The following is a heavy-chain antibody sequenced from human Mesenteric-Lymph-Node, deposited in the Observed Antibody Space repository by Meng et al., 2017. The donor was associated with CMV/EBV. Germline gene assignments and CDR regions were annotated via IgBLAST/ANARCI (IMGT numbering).Heavy chain of an antibody. CDR2: ISHDGRNE. CDR3: ARDSHYAGFDY. J-gene: IGHJ4*02. CDR1: GFTISSHD. D-gene: IGHD4-23*01. V-gene: IGHV3-30*04. Sequence: SCAASGFTISSHDIHWVRQAPGKGLEWVALISHDGRNEYFTDALKGRLTISRDHSKNAVYLQMNSLTTEDTAVYYCARDSHYAGFDYWGQGTLVTVSS.